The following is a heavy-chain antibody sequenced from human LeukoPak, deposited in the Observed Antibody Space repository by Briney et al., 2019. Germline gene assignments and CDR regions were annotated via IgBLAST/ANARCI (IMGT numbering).Heavy chain of an antibody. Sequence: GASVKVSCKVSGYTLTELSMHWVRQAPGKGLEWMGGFDPEDGETIYAQKFQGRVTMTEDTSTDTAYMELSSLRSEDTAVYYCATAYPAGCGGDCSDYWGQGTLVTVSS. CDR2: FDPEDGET. CDR3: ATAYPAGCGGDCSDY. V-gene: IGHV1-24*01. CDR1: GYTLTELS. J-gene: IGHJ4*02. D-gene: IGHD2-21*01.